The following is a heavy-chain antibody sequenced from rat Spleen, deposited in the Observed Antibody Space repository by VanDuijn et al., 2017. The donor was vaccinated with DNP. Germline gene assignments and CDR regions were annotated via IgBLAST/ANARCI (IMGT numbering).Heavy chain of an antibody. CDR3: ANYYYSGDNWFGY. D-gene: IGHD1-1*01. V-gene: IGHV5-31*01. CDR2: ISSWGGNS. Sequence: EVQLVESGGDLVQPGRSLKLSCVVSGFTLNNYWMTWFRQVPGKGLEWVASISSWGGNSYYPDSVRGRFTISRDKEKNTLYLQMNSLRSEDTATYYCANYYYSGDNWFGYWGQGTLVTVSS. J-gene: IGHJ3*01. CDR1: GFTLNNYW.